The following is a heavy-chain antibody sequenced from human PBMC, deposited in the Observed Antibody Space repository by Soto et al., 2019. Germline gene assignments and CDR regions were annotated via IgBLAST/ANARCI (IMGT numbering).Heavy chain of an antibody. D-gene: IGHD3-10*01. CDR2: IQYNGYS. J-gene: IGHJ6*02. CDR1: GGSITNYY. V-gene: IGHV4-59*08. CDR3: ARHGFGSLHGLVDV. Sequence: QVQLQESGPGLVKPSETLSLTCTVSGGSITNYYCSWFRQPPGKGLEWIGYIQYNGYSAFNLSLKRRVTMSLYPSKTQFSLMLESVTATDPAVYYCARHGFGSLHGLVDVWGQGTTVIVSS.